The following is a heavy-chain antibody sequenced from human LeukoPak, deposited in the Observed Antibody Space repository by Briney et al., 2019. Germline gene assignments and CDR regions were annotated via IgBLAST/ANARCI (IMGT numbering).Heavy chain of an antibody. D-gene: IGHD7-27*01. V-gene: IGHV3-23*01. J-gene: IGHJ4*02. CDR1: GFTFSNYA. CDR3: AKITRTQGLTGVLVGDY. Sequence: QPGGSLRLSCAASGFTFSNYAMSWVRQAPGKGLEWVSTISGSGGSTYYADSVKGRFTISRDNSKNMLYVQMNSLRVEDTAVYYCAKITRTQGLTGVLVGDYWGQGILVTVSS. CDR2: ISGSGGST.